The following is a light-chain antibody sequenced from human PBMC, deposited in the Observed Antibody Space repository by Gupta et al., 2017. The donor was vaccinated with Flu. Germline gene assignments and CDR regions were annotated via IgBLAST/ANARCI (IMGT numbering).Light chain of an antibody. J-gene: IGKJ4*01. Sequence: ATLSLSPGERATLSCRASQSVNSYLSRYQRNPGQAPSLLIDDASSRAAGIPARFIGSGSGTDFTLTISSLEPEDFAVYSCQRRHNGPELTFGGGTKVEIK. V-gene: IGKV3-11*01. CDR1: QSVNSY. CDR2: DAS. CDR3: QRRHNGPELT.